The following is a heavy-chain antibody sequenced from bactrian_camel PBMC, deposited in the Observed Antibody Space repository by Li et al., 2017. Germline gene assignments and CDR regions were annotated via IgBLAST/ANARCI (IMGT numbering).Heavy chain of an antibody. V-gene: IGHV3S54*01. D-gene: IGHD1*01. CDR1: GYDYTAIS. Sequence: HVQLVESGGGSVQAGGSLRLSCAASGYDYTAISMAWFRQAPGKEREGVACTYIGVDTTYNTFYSDSVNGRFTVTQGNAKNAVYLQMNDLKPEDTAMYYCSAGIGMCSPNAPWDYWGQGTQVTVS. CDR3: SAGIGMCSPNAPWDY. CDR2: TYIGVDTT. J-gene: IGHJ4*01.